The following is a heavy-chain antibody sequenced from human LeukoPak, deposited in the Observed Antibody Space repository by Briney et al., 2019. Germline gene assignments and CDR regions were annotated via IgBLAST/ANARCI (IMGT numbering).Heavy chain of an antibody. V-gene: IGHV1-8*01. CDR2: MNPNSGNT. CDR1: GYTFTSYD. Sequence: ASVKVSCTASGYTFTSYDINWVRQATGQGLEWMGWMNPNSGNTGYAQKFQGRVTMTRNTSISTAYMELSSLRSEDTAVYYCARGRMTTKKAFDYWGQGTLVTVSS. CDR3: ARGRMTTKKAFDY. D-gene: IGHD5-24*01. J-gene: IGHJ4*02.